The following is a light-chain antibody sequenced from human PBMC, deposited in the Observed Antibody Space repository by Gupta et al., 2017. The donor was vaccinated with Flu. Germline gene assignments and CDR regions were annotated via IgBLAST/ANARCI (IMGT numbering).Light chain of an antibody. V-gene: IGKV3-15*01. CDR2: GAS. CDR3: QQYNNWPPVFT. Sequence: EIVMSPSPATLSVSPGARATHSCRASQSVSSNIAWYQQKPGQAPRLLIYGASTRATGIPARFSGSGSGTEFTLTISSLQSEDFAVYYCQQYNNWPPVFTFGPGTKVDIK. CDR1: QSVSSN. J-gene: IGKJ3*01.